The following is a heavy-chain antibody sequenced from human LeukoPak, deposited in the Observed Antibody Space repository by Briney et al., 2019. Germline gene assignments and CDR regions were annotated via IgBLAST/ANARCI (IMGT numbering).Heavy chain of an antibody. V-gene: IGHV3-23*01. D-gene: IGHD3-22*01. CDR1: GFTFSSYA. Sequence: GGSLRLSCAASGFTFSSYAMSWVRQAPGKGLEWVSAIIGSGGSTYYADSVKGRFTISRDNSKNTLYLQMNSLRAEDTAVYYCAKSVYYYDSSGYLDYWGQGTLVTVSS. CDR2: IIGSGGST. CDR3: AKSVYYYDSSGYLDY. J-gene: IGHJ4*02.